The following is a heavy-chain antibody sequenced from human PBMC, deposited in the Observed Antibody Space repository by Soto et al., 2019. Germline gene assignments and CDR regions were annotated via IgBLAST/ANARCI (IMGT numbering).Heavy chain of an antibody. J-gene: IGHJ6*01. D-gene: IGHD5-12*01. CDR3: ASSAIGFMNV. CDR1: GGTFSSYA. CDR2: IIPIFGTA. V-gene: IGHV1-69*13. Sequence: SVKVSCKASGGTFSSYAIIWVRQAPGQGLEWMGGIIPIFGTANYAQKFQGRVTITADESTSTAYMELSSLRSEDTAVCYCASSAIGFMNVWGQGTTVTVS.